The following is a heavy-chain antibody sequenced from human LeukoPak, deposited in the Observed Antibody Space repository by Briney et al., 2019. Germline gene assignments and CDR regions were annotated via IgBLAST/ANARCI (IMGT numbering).Heavy chain of an antibody. V-gene: IGHV1-8*01. CDR1: GYTFTSYD. J-gene: IGHJ1*01. Sequence: ASVKVSCKASGYTFTSYDINWVRQATGQGLEWMGWMNPNSGNTGYAQKFQGRVTITRNTSISTAYMELSSLRSEDTAVYYCARGPMRHAEYFQYWGQGTLVTVSS. CDR3: ARGPMRHAEYFQY. CDR2: MNPNSGNT.